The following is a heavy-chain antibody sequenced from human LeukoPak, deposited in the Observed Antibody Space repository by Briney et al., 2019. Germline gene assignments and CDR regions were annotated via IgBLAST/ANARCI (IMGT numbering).Heavy chain of an antibody. V-gene: IGHV3-23*01. CDR3: AQAESKTTAYFDY. J-gene: IGHJ4*02. CDR2: ISGSGGST. CDR1: GFTFSSYA. Sequence: GGSLRLSCAASGFTFSSYAMSWVRQAPGKGLEWVSAISGSGGSTYYADSVKGRFTISRDNSKNTLYLQMNSLRAEDTAVYYCAQAESKTTAYFDYWGQGTLVTVSS. D-gene: IGHD4-11*01.